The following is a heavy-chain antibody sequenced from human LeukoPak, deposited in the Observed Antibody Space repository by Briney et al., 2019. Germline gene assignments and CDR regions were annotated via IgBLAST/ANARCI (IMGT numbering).Heavy chain of an antibody. J-gene: IGHJ6*02. Sequence: GGFLRLSCAASGFTFSSYSMNWVRQAPGKGLEWVSSISSSSSYIYYADSVKGRFTISRDNSKNTLYLQMNSLRAEDTAVYYCARDASDDDYYYYGMDVWGQGTTVTVSS. CDR3: ARDASDDDYYYYGMDV. CDR2: ISSSSSYI. CDR1: GFTFSSYS. V-gene: IGHV3-21*01.